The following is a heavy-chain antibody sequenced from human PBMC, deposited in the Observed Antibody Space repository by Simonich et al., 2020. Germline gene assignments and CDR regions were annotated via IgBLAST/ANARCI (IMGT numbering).Heavy chain of an antibody. J-gene: IGHJ1*01. Sequence: QVQLPQWGEGLLKPSETLSLTCAVYGGSFSGYYWSWIRQPQGKGLEWIGEINHRKSTNYNPSLKSRVTISVDTSKNQFSLKLSSVTAADTAVYYCARGLRVAAAGTAFQHWGQGTLVTVSS. CDR3: ARGLRVAAAGTAFQH. CDR1: GGSFSGYY. CDR2: INHRKST. D-gene: IGHD6-13*01. V-gene: IGHV4-34*01.